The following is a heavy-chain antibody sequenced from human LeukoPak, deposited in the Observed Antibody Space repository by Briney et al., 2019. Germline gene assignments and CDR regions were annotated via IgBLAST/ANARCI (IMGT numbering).Heavy chain of an antibody. CDR3: ARPRRTGYSSSPDYYYGMDV. CDR1: GYTFTSYD. Sequence: ASVKVSCKASGYTFTSYDVNWVRQATGQGLEWMGWMNPNSGNTGYAQKFQGRVTMTRNTSISTAYMELSSLRSEDTAVYYCARPRRTGYSSSPDYYYGMDVWGQGTTVTVSS. CDR2: MNPNSGNT. D-gene: IGHD6-13*01. J-gene: IGHJ6*02. V-gene: IGHV1-8*01.